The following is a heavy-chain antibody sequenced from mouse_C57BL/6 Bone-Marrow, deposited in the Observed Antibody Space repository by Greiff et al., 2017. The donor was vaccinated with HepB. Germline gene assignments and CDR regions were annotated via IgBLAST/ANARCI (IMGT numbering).Heavy chain of an antibody. CDR3: ARGTAQATDYAMDY. CDR2: INYDGSST. J-gene: IGHJ4*01. CDR1: GFTFSDYY. D-gene: IGHD3-2*02. V-gene: IGHV5-16*01. Sequence: EVQLVESEGGLVQPGRSMKLSCTASGFTFSDYYMAWVRQVPEKGLEWVANINYDGSSTYYLDSLKSRFIISRDNAKNILYLQMSSLKSEDTATYYCARGTAQATDYAMDYWGQGTSVTVSS.